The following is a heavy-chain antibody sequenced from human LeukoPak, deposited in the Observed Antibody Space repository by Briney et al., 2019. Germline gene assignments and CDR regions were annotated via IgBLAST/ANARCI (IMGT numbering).Heavy chain of an antibody. CDR3: ATTPRYCSSTSCYTNAWDWYFDL. V-gene: IGHV3-74*01. CDR2: INSDGSST. J-gene: IGHJ2*01. D-gene: IGHD2-2*02. CDR1: GFTFSSYW. Sequence: GGSLRLSCAASGFTFSSYWMHWVRQAPGKGLVWVSRINSDGSSTSYADSVKGRFTISRDNSKNTLYLQMNSLRAEDTAVYYCATTPRYCSSTSCYTNAWDWYFDLWGRGTLVTVSS.